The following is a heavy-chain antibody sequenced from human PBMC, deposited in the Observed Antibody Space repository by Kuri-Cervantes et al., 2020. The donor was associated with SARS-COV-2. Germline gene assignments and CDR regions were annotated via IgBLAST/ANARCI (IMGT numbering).Heavy chain of an antibody. Sequence: ASVKVSCKASGHTFTGYYMHWVRQAPGQGLEWMGWINPNSGGTTYAQKFQGRVTMTRDTSISTAYMELSRLRSDDTAVYYCARVRKITGTTPDYWGQGTLVTVSS. CDR3: ARVRKITGTTPDY. CDR1: GHTFTGYY. D-gene: IGHD1-7*01. CDR2: INPNSGGT. J-gene: IGHJ4*02. V-gene: IGHV1-2*02.